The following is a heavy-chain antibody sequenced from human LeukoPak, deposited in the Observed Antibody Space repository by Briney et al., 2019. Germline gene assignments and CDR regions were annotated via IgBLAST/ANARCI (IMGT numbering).Heavy chain of an antibody. Sequence: SVKVSCKPYGYTFNTYGITWVRQAPGQGLEWMGGIIPIFGTANYAQKFQGRVTITTDESTSTAYMELSSLRSEDTAVYYCARDGGYSSSWYGWGQGTLVTVSS. J-gene: IGHJ4*02. CDR2: IIPIFGTA. D-gene: IGHD6-13*01. CDR1: GYTFNTYG. CDR3: ARDGGYSSSWYG. V-gene: IGHV1-69*05.